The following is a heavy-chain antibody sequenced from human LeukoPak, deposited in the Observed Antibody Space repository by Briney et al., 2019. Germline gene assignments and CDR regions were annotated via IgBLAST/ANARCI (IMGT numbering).Heavy chain of an antibody. Sequence: PSETLSLTCTVSGGSISSYYWSWIRQPPGKGLEWIGYIYYSGSTNYNPSLKSRVTISVDKSKNQCSLKLNSVTVADTAVYHCARSAQFSNTSFDYWGQGALVTVSS. D-gene: IGHD6-6*01. CDR1: GGSISSYY. CDR3: ARSAQFSNTSFDY. CDR2: IYYSGST. J-gene: IGHJ4*02. V-gene: IGHV4-59*01.